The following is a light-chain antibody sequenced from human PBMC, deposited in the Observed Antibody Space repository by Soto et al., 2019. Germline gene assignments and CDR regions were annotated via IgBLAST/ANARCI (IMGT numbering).Light chain of an antibody. CDR1: SSDVGSYNL. V-gene: IGLV2-23*02. Sequence: QSALTQPASVSGSPGQSITISCTGTSSDVGSYNLVSWYQQRPGKAPKLMIYEVSKRPSGVSTRFSGSKFGNTASLTISGLQAVDEADYFCSSYTSSNTLIFGGGTKLTVL. CDR2: EVS. J-gene: IGLJ2*01. CDR3: SSYTSSNTLI.